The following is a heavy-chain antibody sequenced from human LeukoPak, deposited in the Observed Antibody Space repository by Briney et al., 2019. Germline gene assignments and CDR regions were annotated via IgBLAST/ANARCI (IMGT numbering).Heavy chain of an antibody. CDR2: ITSDNSTI. J-gene: IGHJ4*02. D-gene: IGHD2/OR15-2a*01. CDR1: GFTFISYS. Sequence: GGSLRLSCAASGFTFISYSMNWVRQAPGRRLEWLSYITSDNSTIYYADSVKGRFTISRDNANNSVFLQMNSLRAEDTAVYYCARGSMALDYWGQGTLVTVSS. V-gene: IGHV3-48*01. CDR3: ARGSMALDY.